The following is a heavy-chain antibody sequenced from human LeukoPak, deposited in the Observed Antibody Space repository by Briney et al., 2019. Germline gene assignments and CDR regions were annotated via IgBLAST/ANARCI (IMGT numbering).Heavy chain of an antibody. CDR2: IIPILGIA. CDR3: AARGYSYSDFDY. D-gene: IGHD5-18*01. CDR1: GGTFSSYA. V-gene: IGHV1-69*04. J-gene: IGHJ4*01. Sequence: GSSVKVSCKASGGTFSSYAISWVRQAPGQGLEWMGRIIPILGIANYAQKLQGRVTITADKSTSTAYMELSSLRSEDTAVYYCAARGYSYSDFDYWGHGTLVTVSS.